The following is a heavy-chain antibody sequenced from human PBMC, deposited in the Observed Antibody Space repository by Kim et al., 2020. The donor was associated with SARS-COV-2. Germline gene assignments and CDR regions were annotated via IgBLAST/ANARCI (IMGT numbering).Heavy chain of an antibody. CDR3: ARDLGGYFDY. V-gene: IGHV3-30*01. J-gene: IGHJ4*02. Sequence: SNKCYADSVKGRITISRDNSKNTLYLQMNSLRAEDTAVYYCARDLGGYFDYWGQGTLVTVSS. D-gene: IGHD3-16*01. CDR2: SNK.